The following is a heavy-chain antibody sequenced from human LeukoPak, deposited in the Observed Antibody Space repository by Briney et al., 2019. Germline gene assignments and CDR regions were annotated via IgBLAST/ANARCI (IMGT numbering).Heavy chain of an antibody. J-gene: IGHJ4*02. V-gene: IGHV1-18*01. D-gene: IGHD2-2*01. CDR3: ARDAVPAPAPYYFDY. CDR2: ISAYNGNT. Sequence: ASVKVSCKASGYTFTSYGISGVRQAPGQGLEWMGWISAYNGNTNYAQKLQGRVTMTTDTSTSTAYMELRSLRSDDTAVYYCARDAVPAPAPYYFDYWGQGTLVTVSS. CDR1: GYTFTSYG.